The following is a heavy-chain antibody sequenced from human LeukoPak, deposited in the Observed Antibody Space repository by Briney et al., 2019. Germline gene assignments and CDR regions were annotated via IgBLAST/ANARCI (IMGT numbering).Heavy chain of an antibody. CDR3: ARSEGYCSGGSCNTYFDY. CDR2: IYNSGRT. J-gene: IGHJ4*02. V-gene: IGHV4-31*03. CDR1: GGSVISGGYY. Sequence: SETLSLTCSVSGGSVISGGYYWSWIRQHPRKGLEWIGHIYNSGRTRYNPSLKSRVYISGDTSKNQFSLNLTSVSAADTAVYYCARSEGYCSGGSCNTYFDYWGQGTLVTVSS. D-gene: IGHD2-15*01.